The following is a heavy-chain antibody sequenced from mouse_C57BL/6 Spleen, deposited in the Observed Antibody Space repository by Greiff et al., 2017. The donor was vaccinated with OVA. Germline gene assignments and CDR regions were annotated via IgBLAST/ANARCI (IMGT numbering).Heavy chain of an antibody. J-gene: IGHJ3*01. Sequence: QVQLQQSGAELAKPGASVKLSCKASGYTFTSYWMHWVKQRPGQGLEWIGYINPSSGYTKYNQKFKDKVTFTADKSSSTAYMQMSSLTYEDSAVYYCALLLPGAYWGQGTLGTVSA. CDR1: GYTFTSYW. D-gene: IGHD1-1*01. CDR2: INPSSGYT. V-gene: IGHV1-7*01. CDR3: ALLLPGAY.